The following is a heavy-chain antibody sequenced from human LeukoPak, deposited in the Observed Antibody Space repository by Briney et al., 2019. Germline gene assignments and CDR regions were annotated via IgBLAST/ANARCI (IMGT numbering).Heavy chain of an antibody. CDR1: GDTFTSYG. V-gene: IGHV1-18*01. J-gene: IGHJ4*02. D-gene: IGHD3-3*01. CDR2: ISAYNGNT. CDR3: ARAPTNDFWSAYYDY. Sequence: ASVKVSCKASGDTFTSYGISWVRQAPGQGLEWMGWISAYNGNTNYAQKVQGRVTMTTDTSTSTAYMELRSLRSDDRAVYYCARAPTNDFWSAYYDYWGQGTLVTVSS.